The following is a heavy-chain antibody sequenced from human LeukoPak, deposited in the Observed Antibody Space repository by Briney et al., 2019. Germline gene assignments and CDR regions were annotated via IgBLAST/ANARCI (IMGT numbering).Heavy chain of an antibody. V-gene: IGHV1-46*01. Sequence: ASVKVSCRASGYTLTSYYMHWVRQAPGQGLEWMGKINPTVGDTIYAQKFQGRVTMTRDMSTSTVYMELSSLRPDDTAVYYCARYGFSSSWQGGWHAFDIWGQGTMVTVSS. CDR3: ARYGFSSSWQGGWHAFDI. CDR2: INPTVGDT. J-gene: IGHJ3*02. CDR1: GYTLTSYY. D-gene: IGHD6-13*01.